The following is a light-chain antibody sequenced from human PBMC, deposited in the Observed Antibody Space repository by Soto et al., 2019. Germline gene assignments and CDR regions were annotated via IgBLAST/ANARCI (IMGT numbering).Light chain of an antibody. J-gene: IGLJ2*01. CDR2: EVT. CDR3: TSYAGSDNPVL. CDR1: SYDIGEYHY. V-gene: IGLV2-8*01. Sequence: QSALTQPPSASGSPGQSVTIPCTGTSYDIGEYHYVSWYQQHPGKAPKLMIYEVTQRPSGVPHRFSGSKSGNTASLTVSGLQPEDEADYYCTSYAGSDNPVLFGGGTKLTVL.